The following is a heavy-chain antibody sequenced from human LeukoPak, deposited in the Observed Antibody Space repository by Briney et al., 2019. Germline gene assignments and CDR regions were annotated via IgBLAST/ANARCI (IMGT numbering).Heavy chain of an antibody. CDR3: AKDMQDIVVVPAAIGFDY. CDR2: ISWNSGSI. CDR1: GFTFDDYA. Sequence: GGSLRLSCAASGFTFDDYAMHWVRQAPGKGLEWVSGISWNSGSIGYADSVKGRFTISRDNAKNSPYLQMNSLRAEDTALYYCAKDMQDIVVVPAAIGFDYWGQGTLVTVSS. J-gene: IGHJ4*02. D-gene: IGHD2-2*02. V-gene: IGHV3-9*01.